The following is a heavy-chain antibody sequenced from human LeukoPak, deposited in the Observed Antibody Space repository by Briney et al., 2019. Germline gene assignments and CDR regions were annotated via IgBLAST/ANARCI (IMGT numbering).Heavy chain of an antibody. CDR2: CYWDDDK. J-gene: IGHJ4*02. CDR3: AHSGARGYSGPRYYFDY. D-gene: IGHD5-12*01. CDR1: GFSLRTSGVG. V-gene: IGHV2-5*02. Sequence: SGPTLVNPTQPLTLTCTFSGFSLRTSGVGVAWIRHPPVKALEWLALCYWDDDKRYSPSLRSRLTITNDTSKNRVVFTMTNMDPVDTATYYCAHSGARGYSGPRYYFDYWGQGTLVTVSS.